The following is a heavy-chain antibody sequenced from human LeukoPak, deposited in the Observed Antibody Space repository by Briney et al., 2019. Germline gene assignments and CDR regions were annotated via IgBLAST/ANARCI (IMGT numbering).Heavy chain of an antibody. CDR2: TSYDXFXT. CDR3: ARDFXSGGSCYSVXH. D-gene: IGHD2-15*01. Sequence: TSYDXFXTXXXDXVKGRXTXSRDXSKNTVYLQMNSLRAEDTXVYFCARDFXSGGSCYSVXHWGQGTLVTVSS. V-gene: IGHV3-30-3*01. J-gene: IGHJ4*02.